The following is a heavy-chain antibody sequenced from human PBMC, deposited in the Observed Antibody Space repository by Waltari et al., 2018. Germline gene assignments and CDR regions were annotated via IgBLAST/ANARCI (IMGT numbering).Heavy chain of an antibody. V-gene: IGHV4-34*01. Sequence: QVQLQQWGAGLLKPSETLSLTCAVYGGSFSGSYLSWLRPPPGKGLEWIGEINHSGSTNYNPSLKSRVTISVDTSKNQFSLKLSSVTAADTAVYYCAGRKYYDFWSGYYLGYWGQGTLVTVSS. CDR1: GGSFSGSY. J-gene: IGHJ4*02. CDR3: AGRKYYDFWSGYYLGY. CDR2: INHSGST. D-gene: IGHD3-3*01.